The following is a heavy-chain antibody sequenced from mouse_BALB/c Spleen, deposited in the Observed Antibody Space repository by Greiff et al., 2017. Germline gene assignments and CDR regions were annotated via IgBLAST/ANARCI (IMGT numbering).Heavy chain of an antibody. V-gene: IGHV2-9*02. CDR2: IWAGGST. CDR1: GFSLTSYG. CDR3: ARASYYVNYAMDY. J-gene: IGHJ4*01. D-gene: IGHD1-1*01. Sequence: VKVVESGPGLVAPSQCLSISCTASGFSLTSYGVHWVRQPPGKGLEWLGVIWAGGSTNYNSAHMSRLSISKDNSKSQVFLKMNSLQTDDTAMYYCARASYYVNYAMDYWGQGTSVTVSS.